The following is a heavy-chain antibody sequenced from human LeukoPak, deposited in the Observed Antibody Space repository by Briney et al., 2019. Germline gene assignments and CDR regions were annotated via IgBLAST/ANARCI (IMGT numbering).Heavy chain of an antibody. CDR3: AREKGIAVAGTLSDWFDP. V-gene: IGHV4-4*07. Sequence: PSETLSLTCTVSGGSISSYYWSWIRQPAGKGLEXXXRIYTSGSTNYNPSLKSRVTMSVDTSKNQFSLKLSFVTAADTAVYYCAREKGIAVAGTLSDWFDPWGQGTLVTVSS. D-gene: IGHD6-19*01. J-gene: IGHJ5*02. CDR2: IYTSGST. CDR1: GGSISSYY.